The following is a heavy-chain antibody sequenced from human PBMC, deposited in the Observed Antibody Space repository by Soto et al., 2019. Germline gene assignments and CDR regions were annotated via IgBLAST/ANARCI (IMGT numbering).Heavy chain of an antibody. D-gene: IGHD3-22*01. Sequence: EVQLVGSGGGLVQPGGSLRLSCAASGFTFSSYSMNWVRQAPGKGLEWVSYISSSSSTIYYADSVKGRFTISRDNAKNSLYLQMNSLRDEDTAVYYCARDRISSGYSDYYYYGMDVWGQGTTVTVSS. CDR2: ISSSSSTI. CDR3: ARDRISSGYSDYYYYGMDV. CDR1: GFTFSSYS. J-gene: IGHJ6*02. V-gene: IGHV3-48*02.